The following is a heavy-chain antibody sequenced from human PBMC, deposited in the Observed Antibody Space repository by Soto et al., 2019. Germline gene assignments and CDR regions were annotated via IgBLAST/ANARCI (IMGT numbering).Heavy chain of an antibody. D-gene: IGHD1-20*01. Sequence: EVQLLESGGSLVQPGGSLRLSCAASGFTFSSYAMSWVRQAPGKGLEWISAVSGSGGSTYYADSVKGRFTISRDNSKDTLYLQMNNLRAEDTAVYYCAKPPDYNWNDYWGQGTLVTVSS. CDR1: GFTFSSYA. CDR3: AKPPDYNWNDY. CDR2: VSGSGGST. V-gene: IGHV3-23*01. J-gene: IGHJ4*02.